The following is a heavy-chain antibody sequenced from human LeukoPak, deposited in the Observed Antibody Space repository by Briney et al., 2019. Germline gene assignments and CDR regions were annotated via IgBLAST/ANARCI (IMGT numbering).Heavy chain of an antibody. CDR1: GFTFSSFA. Sequence: PGGSLRLSCAASGFTFSSFAMTWVRQAPGKGLEWVSGFDGNGPNTYYADSVKGRFTISRDNSKNTLYLQMNSLRAEDTAVYYCARDRRGFDYWGQGTLVTVSS. J-gene: IGHJ4*02. V-gene: IGHV3-23*01. CDR2: FDGNGPNT. CDR3: ARDRRGFDY. D-gene: IGHD3-10*01.